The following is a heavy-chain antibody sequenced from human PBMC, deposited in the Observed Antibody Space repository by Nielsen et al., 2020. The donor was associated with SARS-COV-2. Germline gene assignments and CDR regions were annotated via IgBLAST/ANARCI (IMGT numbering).Heavy chain of an antibody. CDR2: ISYDGSNK. Sequence: GESLKISCAASGFTFSSYAMHWVRQAPGKGLEWVAVISYDGSNKYYADSVKGRFTISRDNSKNTLYLQMNSLRAEDTAVYYCAKLREMVDYWGQGTLVTVSS. CDR1: GFTFSSYA. D-gene: IGHD5-24*01. CDR3: AKLREMVDY. J-gene: IGHJ4*02. V-gene: IGHV3-30-3*02.